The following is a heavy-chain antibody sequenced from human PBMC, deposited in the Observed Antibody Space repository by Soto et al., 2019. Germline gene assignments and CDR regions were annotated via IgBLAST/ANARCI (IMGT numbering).Heavy chain of an antibody. Sequence: PGGSLRLSCAASGFTFSSYAMSWVRQAPGKGLEWVSAISGSGGSTYYADSVKGRFTISRDNSKNTLYLQMNSLRAEDTAVYYCAISYTDGSGSYYNGYYYMDVWGKGTTVTVSS. D-gene: IGHD3-10*01. CDR3: AISYTDGSGSYYNGYYYMDV. V-gene: IGHV3-23*01. CDR1: GFTFSSYA. J-gene: IGHJ6*03. CDR2: ISGSGGST.